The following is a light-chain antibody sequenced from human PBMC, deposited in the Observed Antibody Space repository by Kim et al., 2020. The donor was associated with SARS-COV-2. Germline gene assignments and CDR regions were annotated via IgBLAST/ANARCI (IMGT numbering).Light chain of an antibody. CDR2: GAS. J-gene: IGKJ1*01. CDR3: QKYNNGPRT. Sequence: SPEETDTPPPRGRQSACSNHACDKQKPGQAPRGPMHGASTRATGIPARIGGSGSGTEFTLPISSLQSEDFAVYFCQKYNNGPRTFGQGTKVDIK. CDR1: QSACSN. V-gene: IGKV3-15*01.